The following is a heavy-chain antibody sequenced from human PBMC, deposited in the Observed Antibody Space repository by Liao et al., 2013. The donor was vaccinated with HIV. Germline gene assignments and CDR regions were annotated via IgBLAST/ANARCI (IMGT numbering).Heavy chain of an antibody. CDR1: DDSISGHH. Sequence: QVQLHESGPGLLKPSQPLSLTCTVSDDSISGHHWSWIRQPPGKGLEWIGSIHTSGSTTYNPSLKSRVTISLDTSENQFSLKLTSVTAADTAIYYCARGSNTSGLRYWGQGTLVTVSS. CDR3: ARGSNTSGLRY. D-gene: IGHD3-10*01. CDR2: IHTSGST. J-gene: IGHJ4*02. V-gene: IGHV4-4*07.